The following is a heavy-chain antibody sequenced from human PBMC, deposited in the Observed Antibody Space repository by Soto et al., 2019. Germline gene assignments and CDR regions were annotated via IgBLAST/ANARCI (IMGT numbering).Heavy chain of an antibody. CDR2: IIPIFGTA. Sequence: QVQLVQSGAEVKKPGSSVKVSCKASGGTFSSYAISWVRQAPGQGLEWMGGIIPIFGTANYAQKLQGRVTITADESTSTAYMELSSLRSEDTAVYYCARETYGSGSYFPNWFDPWGQGTLVTVSS. V-gene: IGHV1-69*01. CDR1: GGTFSSYA. D-gene: IGHD3-10*01. CDR3: ARETYGSGSYFPNWFDP. J-gene: IGHJ5*02.